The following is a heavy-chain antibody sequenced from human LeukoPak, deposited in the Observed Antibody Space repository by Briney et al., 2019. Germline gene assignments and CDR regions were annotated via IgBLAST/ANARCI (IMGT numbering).Heavy chain of an antibody. Sequence: KPGGSLRLSCAASGFTFSDYYMSWIRQAPGKGLEWVSYISSSGSTIYYADSVKGRFTISRDNAKNSPYLQMNSLRAEDTAVYYCARARTTVTSYYYYYYYMDVWGKGTTVTVSS. CDR3: ARARTTVTSYYYYYYYMDV. V-gene: IGHV3-11*04. CDR1: GFTFSDYY. CDR2: ISSSGSTI. J-gene: IGHJ6*03. D-gene: IGHD4-17*01.